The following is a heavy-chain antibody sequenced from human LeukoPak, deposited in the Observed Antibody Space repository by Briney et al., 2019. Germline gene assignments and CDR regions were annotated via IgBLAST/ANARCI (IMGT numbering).Heavy chain of an antibody. CDR3: ARAMRYDPGYAGEGVFDY. J-gene: IGHJ4*02. CDR1: GGSFSGYY. V-gene: IGHV4-34*01. D-gene: IGHD4-23*01. Sequence: SETLSPTCAVYGGSFSGYYWSWIRQPPGKRLEWIGEINHSGSTNYNPSLKSRVTISVDKSKNQFCLKLSSVSAADTPVYCCARAMRYDPGYAGEGVFDYWGQGTLVTLSS. CDR2: INHSGST.